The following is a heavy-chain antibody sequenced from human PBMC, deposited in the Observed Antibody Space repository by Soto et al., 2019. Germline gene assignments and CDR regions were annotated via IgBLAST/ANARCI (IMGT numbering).Heavy chain of an antibody. CDR2: ISGSGGST. CDR3: AKYFIYDSISGLYTYGMDV. D-gene: IGHD3-3*01. V-gene: IGHV3-23*01. Sequence: PGGSLRLSCAASGFTFSSYAMSWVRQAPGKGLEWVSAISGSGGSTYYADSVKGRFTISRDNSKNTLYLQMNSLRAEDTAVYYCAKYFIYDSISGLYTYGMDVSGQRTTVTVS. CDR1: GFTFSSYA. J-gene: IGHJ6*02.